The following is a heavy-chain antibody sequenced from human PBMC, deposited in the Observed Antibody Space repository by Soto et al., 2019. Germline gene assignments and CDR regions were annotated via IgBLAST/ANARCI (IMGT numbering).Heavy chain of an antibody. CDR2: IYPGDSDT. D-gene: IGHD3-10*01. Sequence: GESLKISCKGSGYGFTSYWIGWVRQMPGKGLEWMGIIYPGDSDTRYSPSFQGQVTISADKSISTAYLQWSSLKASDTAMYYCARSLYYRDRSNWFDPWGQGTLVTVSS. CDR3: ARSLYYRDRSNWFDP. V-gene: IGHV5-51*01. CDR1: GYGFTSYW. J-gene: IGHJ5*02.